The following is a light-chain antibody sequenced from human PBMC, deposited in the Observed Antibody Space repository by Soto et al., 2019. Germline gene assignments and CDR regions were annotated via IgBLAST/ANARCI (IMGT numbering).Light chain of an antibody. CDR3: QQFNIYPIT. J-gene: IGKJ5*01. Sequence: AIQVTQSPSSLSASVGDRVTITCRASQDIRSALAWYQQKPGKAPKLLIYDVSTVQSGVPSRFSGRGSGTEFTLTITSLQPEDFATYYCQQFNIYPITFGQGTRLDI. CDR2: DVS. V-gene: IGKV1-13*02. CDR1: QDIRSA.